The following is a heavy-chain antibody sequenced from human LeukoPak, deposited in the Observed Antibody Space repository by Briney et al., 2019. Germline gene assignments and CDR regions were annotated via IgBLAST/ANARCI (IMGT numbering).Heavy chain of an antibody. CDR3: ARVHYYDSSGYPLFDY. CDR1: GGSISSYY. CDR2: IYYSGST. D-gene: IGHD3-22*01. J-gene: IGHJ4*02. V-gene: IGHV4-59*12. Sequence: SETLSLTCTVSGGSISSYYWSWIRQPPGKGLEWIGYIYYSGSTNYNPSLKSRVTISVDTSKNQFSLKLSSVTAADTAVYYCARVHYYDSSGYPLFDYWGQGTLVTVSS.